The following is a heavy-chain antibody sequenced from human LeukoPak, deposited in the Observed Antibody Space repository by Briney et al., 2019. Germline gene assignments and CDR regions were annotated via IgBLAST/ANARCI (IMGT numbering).Heavy chain of an antibody. J-gene: IGHJ4*02. D-gene: IGHD1-26*01. CDR1: GGSISSYY. Sequence: SETLSLTCTVSGGSISSYYWSWIRQPPGKGLEWIGYIYYSGSTNYNPSLKSRVTISVDTSKNQFSLKLSSVTAADTAVYYCARDPRVVGAPFDYWGQGTLVTVSS. V-gene: IGHV4-59*12. CDR2: IYYSGST. CDR3: ARDPRVVGAPFDY.